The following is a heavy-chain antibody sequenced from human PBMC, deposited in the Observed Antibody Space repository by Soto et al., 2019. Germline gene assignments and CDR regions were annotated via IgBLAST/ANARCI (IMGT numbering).Heavy chain of an antibody. CDR3: VRIRYQLPSSVLWLDP. CDR1: GGFLSESY. Sequence: SETLSLTCAVYGGFLSESYWTWIRQPPGKGLEWIGEINHVGGTNYNPSLKGRVTMSVDTSQNQFSLRLISVTAADTAMYFCVRIRYQLPSSVLWLDPWGQGTPVTVSS. D-gene: IGHD3-16*01. V-gene: IGHV4-34*01. J-gene: IGHJ5*02. CDR2: INHVGGT.